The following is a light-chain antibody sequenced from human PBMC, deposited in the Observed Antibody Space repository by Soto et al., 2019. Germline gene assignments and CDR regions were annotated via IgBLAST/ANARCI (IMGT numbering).Light chain of an antibody. J-gene: IGLJ1*01. Sequence: QSALTQPASVSGSPGQSITISCTGTSSDVGGYNYVSWYQHHPGKAPKLIIYEVTNRPSGVSNRFSGSKSGNTASLTISGRQAEDEGDYYCSSYTYSSTRVFGTGTKLTVL. CDR2: EVT. CDR3: SSYTYSSTRV. CDR1: SSDVGGYNY. V-gene: IGLV2-14*01.